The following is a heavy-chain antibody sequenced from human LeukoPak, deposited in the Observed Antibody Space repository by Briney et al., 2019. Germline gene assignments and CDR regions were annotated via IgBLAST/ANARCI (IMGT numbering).Heavy chain of an antibody. CDR3: ARASRAVSNWFDP. CDR2: IRPDGHNK. J-gene: IGHJ5*02. V-gene: IGHV3-30*02. Sequence: GGSLRLSCAASGFIFIGYGMHWVRQAPGKGPEWVAFIRPDGHNKYYADSVKGRFMISRDNSKNTVDLQMNSLRGDDTAMYYCARASRAVSNWFDPWGQGTLVTVSS. D-gene: IGHD2-8*01. CDR1: GFIFIGYG.